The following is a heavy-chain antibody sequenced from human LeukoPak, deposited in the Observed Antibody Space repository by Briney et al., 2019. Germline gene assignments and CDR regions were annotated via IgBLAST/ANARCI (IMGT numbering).Heavy chain of an antibody. J-gene: IGHJ4*02. CDR3: ARALRRTYSGSYYVFDY. V-gene: IGHV1-8*01. CDR1: GYTFTSYD. D-gene: IGHD1-26*01. CDR2: MNPYSGNT. Sequence: ASVKVSCKASGYTFTSYDINWVRQAAGPGLEWLGWMNPYSGNTGYAQKFQGRVTMTRNTSISTAYMRLSSLRSQDTAVYYCARALRRTYSGSYYVFDYCVQRTPVTV.